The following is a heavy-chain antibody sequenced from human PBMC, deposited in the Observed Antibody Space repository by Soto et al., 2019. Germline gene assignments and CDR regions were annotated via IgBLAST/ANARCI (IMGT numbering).Heavy chain of an antibody. J-gene: IGHJ5*02. Sequence: PSETLSLTCTVSGGSISSGGYYWSWIRQHPGKGLEWIGYIYYSGSTYYNPSLKSRVTISVDTSKNQFSLKLSSVTAADTAVYYCARGESSGWSGENRFDPWGQGTLVTVSS. CDR3: ARGESSGWSGENRFDP. D-gene: IGHD6-19*01. CDR1: GGSISSGGYY. CDR2: IYYSGST. V-gene: IGHV4-31*03.